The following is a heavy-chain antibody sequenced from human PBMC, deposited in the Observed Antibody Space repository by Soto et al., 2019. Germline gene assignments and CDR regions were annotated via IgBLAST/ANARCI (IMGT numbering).Heavy chain of an antibody. V-gene: IGHV4-30-4*01. J-gene: IGHJ4*02. CDR2: IYYSMSD. Sequence: SETRSLTCTVSGDSINSADYYWSWLLQPPGKGLEWIGYIYYSMSDYYNPSLGRRATITIDTSRNQFSLNLMSVTAADTAVYYCARVVQFYDSSGYSFYYCEYWGKGGMVNVSS. CDR3: ARVVQFYDSSGYSFYYCEY. D-gene: IGHD3-22*01. CDR1: GDSINSADYY.